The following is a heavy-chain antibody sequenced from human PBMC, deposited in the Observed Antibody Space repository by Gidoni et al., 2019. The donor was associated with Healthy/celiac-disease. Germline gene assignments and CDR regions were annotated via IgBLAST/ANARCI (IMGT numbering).Heavy chain of an antibody. CDR2: IIPILGIA. D-gene: IGHD3-10*01. Sequence: QVQLVQSGAEVKKPGSSVTVSCKASGGTFSSYAISWVRQAPGQGLEWMGRIIPILGIANYAQKFQGRVTITADKSTSTAYMELSSLRSEDTAVYYCARVSGSGSFPLDYWGQGTLVTVSS. CDR3: ARVSGSGSFPLDY. J-gene: IGHJ4*02. V-gene: IGHV1-69*04. CDR1: GGTFSSYA.